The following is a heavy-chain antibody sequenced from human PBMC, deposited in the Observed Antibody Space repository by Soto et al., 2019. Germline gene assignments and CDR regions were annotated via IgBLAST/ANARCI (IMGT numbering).Heavy chain of an antibody. CDR1: GGSISSSSSY. CDR2: IYYSGST. V-gene: IGHV4-39*01. CDR3: ARADSRGYGNWFDP. J-gene: IGHJ5*02. D-gene: IGHD3-22*01. Sequence: SETLSLTCTVSGGSISSSSSYWGWVRQPPGKGLEWIGSIYYSGSTYYNPSLKSRVTISVDTSKNQFSLKLSSVTAADTAVYFCARADSRGYGNWFDPWGQGTLVTVSS.